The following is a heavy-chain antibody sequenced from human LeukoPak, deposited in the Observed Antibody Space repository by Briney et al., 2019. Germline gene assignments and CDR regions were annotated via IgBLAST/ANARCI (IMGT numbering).Heavy chain of an antibody. V-gene: IGHV4-31*03. CDR2: IYYSGST. CDR3: ARAGSYYYYYGVDV. J-gene: IGHJ6*02. CDR1: GGSISSGGYY. Sequence: SETLSLTCTVSGGSISSGGYYWSWIRQHPGKGLEWIGYIYYSGSTYYNPSLKSRVTISVDTSKNQFSLKLSSVTAADTAVYYCARAGSYYYYYGVDVWGQGTTVTVSS.